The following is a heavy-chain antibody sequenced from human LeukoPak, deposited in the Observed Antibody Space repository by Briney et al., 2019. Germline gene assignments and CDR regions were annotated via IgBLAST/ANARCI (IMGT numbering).Heavy chain of an antibody. Sequence: ASVKVSRRASVYTFTRYDINGVRDATGRGRECVGWINPNRGDTGYAQKSQGRVTMSRNTSISTAYMELRSPRSEDTGVYYCARAEVGLLWFGEFLNWFDTSGQGTPVTVSS. CDR1: VYTFTRYD. D-gene: IGHD3-10*01. CDR2: INPNRGDT. CDR3: ARAEVGLLWFGEFLNWFDT. J-gene: IGHJ5*02. V-gene: IGHV1-8*01.